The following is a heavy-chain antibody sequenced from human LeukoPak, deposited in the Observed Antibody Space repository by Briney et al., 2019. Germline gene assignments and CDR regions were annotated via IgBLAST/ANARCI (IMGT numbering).Heavy chain of an antibody. Sequence: QAGGSLRLSCAASGFTFSSYGRHWVRQAPGKGLEWVAVISYDGSNKYYADSVKGRFTISRDNSKNTLYLQMNSLRSEDTAEYCCAKGGGGPSSSPHDYFDYWGQGTLVTVSS. CDR2: ISYDGSNK. V-gene: IGHV3-30*18. CDR3: AKGGGGPSSSPHDYFDY. D-gene: IGHD6-6*01. CDR1: GFTFSSYG. J-gene: IGHJ4*02.